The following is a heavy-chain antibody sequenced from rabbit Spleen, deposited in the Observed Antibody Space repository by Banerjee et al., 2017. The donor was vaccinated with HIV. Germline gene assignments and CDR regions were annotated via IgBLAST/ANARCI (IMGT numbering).Heavy chain of an antibody. CDR1: GFSFSSSYY. V-gene: IGHV1S45*01. J-gene: IGHJ2*01. D-gene: IGHD1-1*01. Sequence: QEQLEESGGGLVQPEGSLTLACTASGFSFSSSYYMCWVRQAPGKGLEWIACIDTSDGDTDYANWPKGRFTISKTSSTTVTLQMTSLTAADTATYFCARNYVNAFDPWGQGTLVTVS. CDR3: ARNYVNAFDP. CDR2: IDTSDGDT.